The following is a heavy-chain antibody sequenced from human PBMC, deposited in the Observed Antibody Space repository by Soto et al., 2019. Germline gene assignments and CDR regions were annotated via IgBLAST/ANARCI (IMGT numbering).Heavy chain of an antibody. CDR1: GFTFITYS. V-gene: IGHV3-23*01. Sequence: PGGSLRLSGTTSGFTFITYSMTWFRHAPWKWLEWVSAISGSAVTFYATSVKVRFTISRDNSRSTVYLQMHNHRGHNSTICDSAKEKEYDFNCGSDRFTSHSWGRVTLVPVSS. D-gene: IGHD3-16*02. CDR3: AKEKEYDFNCGSDRFTSHS. CDR2: ISGSAVT. J-gene: IGHJ4*02.